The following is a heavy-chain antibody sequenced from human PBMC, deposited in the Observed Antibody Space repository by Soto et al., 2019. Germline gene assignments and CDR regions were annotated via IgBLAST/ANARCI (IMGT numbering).Heavy chain of an antibody. Sequence: GGSLRLSCAASGFTFSSYAVSWVRQAPGKGLEWVSAISGSGGSTYYADSVKGRFTISRDNSKNTLYLQMNSLRAEDTAVFYCAKVGDTSGYYSYDYWGQGTLVTVSS. CDR2: ISGSGGST. CDR3: AKVGDTSGYYSYDY. CDR1: GFTFSSYA. D-gene: IGHD3-22*01. J-gene: IGHJ4*02. V-gene: IGHV3-23*01.